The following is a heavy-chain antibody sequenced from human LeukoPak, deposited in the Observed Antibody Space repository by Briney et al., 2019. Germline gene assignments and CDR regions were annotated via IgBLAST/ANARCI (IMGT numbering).Heavy chain of an antibody. Sequence: GGSLRLSCAASGFTFSSYAMSWVRQAPGKGLEWVSGISGSGGSTYYADSVKGRFTISRDNSKNTLYLQMNSLRAEDTAVYYCARVRITIFGVAYYFDYWGQGTLVTVSS. J-gene: IGHJ4*02. CDR3: ARVRITIFGVAYYFDY. CDR2: ISGSGGST. CDR1: GFTFSSYA. V-gene: IGHV3-23*01. D-gene: IGHD3-3*01.